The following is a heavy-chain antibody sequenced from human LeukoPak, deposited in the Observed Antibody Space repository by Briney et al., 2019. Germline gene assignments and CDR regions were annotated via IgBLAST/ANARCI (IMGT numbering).Heavy chain of an antibody. D-gene: IGHD1-1*01. CDR3: ARSQHNTFDP. Sequence: ASVKVSCKASGYTFTGYYMHWVRQAPGQGLEWMGWINPNSGGTNYAQKFQGRVTVTRDTSSSTSYLELSRLRSDDTAIYYCARSQHNTFDPWGRGTLVTVSS. CDR2: INPNSGGT. J-gene: IGHJ5*02. V-gene: IGHV1-2*02. CDR1: GYTFTGYY.